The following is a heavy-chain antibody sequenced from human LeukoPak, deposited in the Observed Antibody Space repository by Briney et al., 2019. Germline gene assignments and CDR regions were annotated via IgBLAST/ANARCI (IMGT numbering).Heavy chain of an antibody. CDR2: IYYSGST. CDR3: ARGHCGGDCYTDY. D-gene: IGHD2-21*02. V-gene: IGHV4-59*01. CDR1: GGSISSYY. Sequence: PSETLSLTCTVSGGSISSYYWSWIRQPPGKGLEWIGYIYYSGSTNYNPSLKSRVTISVDTSKNQFSLKLSSVTAADTAVYYCARGHCGGDCYTDYWGQGTLVTVSS. J-gene: IGHJ4*02.